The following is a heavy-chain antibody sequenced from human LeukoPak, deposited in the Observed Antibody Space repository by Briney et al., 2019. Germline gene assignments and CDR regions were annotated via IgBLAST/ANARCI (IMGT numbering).Heavy chain of an antibody. V-gene: IGHV3-74*01. CDR3: ARTSDY. CDR2: INGDGSST. Sequence: TGGSLRLSCAASGFTFNDFWMHWVRQVPGKGLIWVARINGDGSSTSYADSVKGRFTISRDNAKNTLYLQMNSLRPEDTAVYYCARTSDYWGQGTLVTVSS. J-gene: IGHJ4*02. CDR1: GFTFNDFW.